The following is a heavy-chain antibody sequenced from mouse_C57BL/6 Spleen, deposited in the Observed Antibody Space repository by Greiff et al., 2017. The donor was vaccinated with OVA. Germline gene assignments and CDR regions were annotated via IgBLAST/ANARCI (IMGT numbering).Heavy chain of an antibody. J-gene: IGHJ4*01. CDR1: GYTFTSYW. CDR3: ASGSHYAMDY. Sequence: VQLQQPGAELVMPGASVKLSCKASGYTFTSYWMHWVKQRPGQGLEWIGEIDPSDSYTNYNQKFKGKSTLTVDKSSSTAYMQLSSLTSEDSAVYYCASGSHYAMDYWGQGTSVTVSS. D-gene: IGHD1-1*01. V-gene: IGHV1-69*01. CDR2: IDPSDSYT.